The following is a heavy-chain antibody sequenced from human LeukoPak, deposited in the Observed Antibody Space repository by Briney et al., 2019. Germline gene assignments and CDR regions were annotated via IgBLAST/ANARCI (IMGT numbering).Heavy chain of an antibody. V-gene: IGHV4-34*01. CDR1: DVSFSAYY. Sequence: ASETLSLTCAVYDVSFSAYYWSWIRQPPGKGLEWIGEINHSGSTNYNPSLKSRVTISVDTSKNQFSLKLSSVTAADTAVYYCARARSGYSGYDQDDAFDIWGQGTMVTVSS. CDR3: ARARSGYSGYDQDDAFDI. D-gene: IGHD5-12*01. J-gene: IGHJ3*02. CDR2: INHSGST.